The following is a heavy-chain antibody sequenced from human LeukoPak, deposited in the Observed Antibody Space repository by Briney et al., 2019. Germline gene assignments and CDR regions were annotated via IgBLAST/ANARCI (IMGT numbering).Heavy chain of an antibody. CDR3: ARLFGEPRDAFDI. CDR1: GYSFNTYW. Sequence: GESLKISCEASGYSFNTYWIGWVRQMPVKGLEWMGIIYPDDSDTRYSPSFQGQVTISADKSISTAYPQWSSLKASDTAMYYCARLFGEPRDAFDIWGQGTMVTVSS. V-gene: IGHV5-51*01. CDR2: IYPDDSDT. D-gene: IGHD3-3*01. J-gene: IGHJ3*02.